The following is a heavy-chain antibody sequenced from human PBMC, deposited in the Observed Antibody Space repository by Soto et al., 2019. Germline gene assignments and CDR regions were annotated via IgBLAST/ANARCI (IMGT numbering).Heavy chain of an antibody. D-gene: IGHD3-10*01. CDR2: ISYDGSNK. Sequence: QVQLVESGGGVVQPGRSLRLSCAASGFTFSSYAMHWVRQAPGKGLEWVAVISYDGSNKYYADSVKGRFTISRDNSKNTLYLQMNSLRAEDTAVYYCARSMVRGEYYYYGMDVWGQGTTVTVSS. CDR3: ARSMVRGEYYYYGMDV. CDR1: GFTFSSYA. J-gene: IGHJ6*02. V-gene: IGHV3-30-3*01.